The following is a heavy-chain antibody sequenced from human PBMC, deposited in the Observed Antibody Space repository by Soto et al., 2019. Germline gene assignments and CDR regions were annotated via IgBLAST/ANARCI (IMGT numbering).Heavy chain of an antibody. D-gene: IGHD5-18*01. CDR2: ISWNSGSI. J-gene: IGHJ4*02. CDR1: GFTFDDYA. V-gene: IGHV3-9*01. Sequence: EVQLVESGGGLVQPGRSLRLSCAASGFTFDDYAMHWVRQAPGKGLEWVSGISWNSGSIGYADSVKGRFTISRDNAKNYLYLQMNSLRAEDTALYYCAKDNSQLSRFYYFDYWGQGTLVNVSS. CDR3: AKDNSQLSRFYYFDY.